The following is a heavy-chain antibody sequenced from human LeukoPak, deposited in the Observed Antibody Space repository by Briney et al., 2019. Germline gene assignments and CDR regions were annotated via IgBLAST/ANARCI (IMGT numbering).Heavy chain of an antibody. CDR2: ISGSGGST. Sequence: PGASLRLSCAASGFTFSSYAMSWVRQAPGKGLEWVSAISGSGGSTYYADSVKGRFTISRDNSKNTLYLQMNSLRAEDTAVYYCAKDHEIAVAGDWFDSWGQGTLVTVSS. D-gene: IGHD6-19*01. CDR1: GFTFSSYA. CDR3: AKDHEIAVAGDWFDS. J-gene: IGHJ5*01. V-gene: IGHV3-23*01.